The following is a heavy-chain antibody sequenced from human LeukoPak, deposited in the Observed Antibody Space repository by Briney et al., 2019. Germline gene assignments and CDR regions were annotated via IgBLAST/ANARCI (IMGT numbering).Heavy chain of an antibody. CDR2: IYTSGST. J-gene: IGHJ6*03. V-gene: IGHV4-59*01. Sequence: PSETLSLTCTVSGGPISSYYWSWIRQPPGKGLEWIGYIYTSGSTNYNPSLKSRVTISVDTSKNQFSLKLSSVTAADTAVYYCAREEGYYDTSGRYYYYYMDVWGKGTTVTVSS. CDR1: GGPISSYY. D-gene: IGHD3-22*01. CDR3: AREEGYYDTSGRYYYYYMDV.